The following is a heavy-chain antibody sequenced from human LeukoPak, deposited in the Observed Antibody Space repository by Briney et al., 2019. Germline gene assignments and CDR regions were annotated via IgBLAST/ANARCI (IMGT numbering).Heavy chain of an antibody. D-gene: IGHD2-21*02. Sequence: PGGSLRLSCAASGFTFSSYAMSWVRQAPGKGLEWVSAISGSGGSTYYADSVKGRFTISRDNSKNTLYLQMNSLRAEDTAVYYCAKYHTDCGGGCSPFDYWGQGTLVTVSS. CDR3: AKYHTDCGGGCSPFDY. CDR2: ISGSGGST. J-gene: IGHJ4*02. CDR1: GFTFSSYA. V-gene: IGHV3-23*01.